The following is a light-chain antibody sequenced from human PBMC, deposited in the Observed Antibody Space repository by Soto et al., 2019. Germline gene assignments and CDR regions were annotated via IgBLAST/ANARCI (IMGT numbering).Light chain of an antibody. CDR3: SLYTSSRSYV. CDR1: SSDVGGYNY. Sequence: QSALTQPASVSGSPGQSITISCTGTSSDVGGYNYVSWYQQHPGKAPKLMIYEVSNRPSGVSNRFSGSKSGNTASLTISGLQAEDEADYYCSLYTSSRSYVLGTGTKVTVL. CDR2: EVS. J-gene: IGLJ1*01. V-gene: IGLV2-14*01.